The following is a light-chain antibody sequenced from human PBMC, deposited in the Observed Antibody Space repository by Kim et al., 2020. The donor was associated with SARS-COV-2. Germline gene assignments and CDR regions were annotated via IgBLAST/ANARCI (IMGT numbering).Light chain of an antibody. CDR3: QQSYSTPRT. CDR1: QSISSY. J-gene: IGKJ1*01. V-gene: IGKV1-39*01. Sequence: DILMTQSPSSLSASVGDRVTITCRASQSISSYLNWYQQKPGKAPNLLIYAAYSLQSGVPSRFSGSGSGTDFTLTISSLQPEDFAVYYCQQSYSTPRTFGEGTKVDIK. CDR2: AAY.